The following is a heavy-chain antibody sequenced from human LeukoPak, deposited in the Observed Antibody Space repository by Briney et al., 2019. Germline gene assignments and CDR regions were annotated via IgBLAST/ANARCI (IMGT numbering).Heavy chain of an antibody. J-gene: IGHJ4*02. CDR3: ARSGAYSSGWYPFDY. CDR2: ISAYNGNT. V-gene: IGHV1-18*01. D-gene: IGHD6-19*01. CDR1: GYTFTSYG. Sequence: ASVKVSCKASGYTFTSYGISWVRQAPGQGLEWIGWISAYNGNTNYAQKLQGRVTMTTDTSTSTAYMELRSLRSDDTAVYYCARSGAYSSGWYPFDYWGQGTLVTVSS.